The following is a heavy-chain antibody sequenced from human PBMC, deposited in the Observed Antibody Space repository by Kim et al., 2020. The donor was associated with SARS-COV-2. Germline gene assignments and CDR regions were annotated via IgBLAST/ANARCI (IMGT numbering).Heavy chain of an antibody. J-gene: IGHJ4*02. CDR3: AIVGGYSYGYGELDY. CDR1: GFTFSSYG. D-gene: IGHD5-18*01. Sequence: GGSLRLSCAASGFTFSSYGMHWVRQAPGKGLEWVAVISYDGSNKYYADSVKGRFTISRDNSKNTLYLQMNSLRAEDTAVYYCAIVGGYSYGYGELDYWGQGTLVTVSS. V-gene: IGHV3-33*05. CDR2: ISYDGSNK.